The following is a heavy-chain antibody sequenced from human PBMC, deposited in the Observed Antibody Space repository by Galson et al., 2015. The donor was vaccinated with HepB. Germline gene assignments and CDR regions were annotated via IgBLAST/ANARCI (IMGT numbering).Heavy chain of an antibody. D-gene: IGHD5-18*01. CDR2: IRDRRTYP. CDR3: GKHKVAHPAMVIEH. CDR1: GFTFNNCA. J-gene: IGHJ1*01. Sequence: SLRLSCAASGFTFNNCAMNWLRQAPGKGLEWLSVIRDRRTYPAYADSAKGRFAISRDNSKDTVFLQMTSLGVEDTAVHFRGKHKVAHPAMVIEHWGQGALVSVSP. V-gene: IGHV3-23*01.